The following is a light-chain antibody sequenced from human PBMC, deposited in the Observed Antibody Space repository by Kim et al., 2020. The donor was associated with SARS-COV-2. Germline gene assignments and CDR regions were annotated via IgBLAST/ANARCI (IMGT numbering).Light chain of an antibody. CDR2: GKN. Sequence: LGPTVRITCQGDSLRSYYASWYQQKLGQAPVLVIYGKNNRPSGIPDRFSGSSSGNTASLTITGAQAEDEADYYCNSRDSSGNHHYVFGTGTKVTVL. V-gene: IGLV3-19*01. CDR3: NSRDSSGNHHYV. CDR1: SLRSYY. J-gene: IGLJ1*01.